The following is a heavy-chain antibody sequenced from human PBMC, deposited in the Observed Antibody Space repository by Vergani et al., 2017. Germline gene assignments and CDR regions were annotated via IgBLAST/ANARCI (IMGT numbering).Heavy chain of an antibody. J-gene: IGHJ4*02. V-gene: IGHV4-61*02. CDR3: AGESGSGWYLFDY. Sequence: QVQLQESGPGLVKPSQTLSLTCTVSGGSISSGSYYWSWIRQPAGKGLEWIGRIYTSGSTNYNPSLKSRVTISVDTSKNQFSLKLSAVTAADTAVYYCAGESGSGWYLFDYWGQGTLVTVSS. CDR1: GGSISSGSYY. CDR2: IYTSGST. D-gene: IGHD6-19*01.